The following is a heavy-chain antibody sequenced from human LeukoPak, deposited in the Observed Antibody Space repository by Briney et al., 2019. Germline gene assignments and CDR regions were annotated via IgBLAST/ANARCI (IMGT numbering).Heavy chain of an antibody. D-gene: IGHD1-26*01. CDR3: ARDLGAYYCGMDV. CDR2: ISSSSSYT. J-gene: IGHJ6*04. CDR1: GFTFSDYY. V-gene: IGHV3-11*06. Sequence: GGSLRLSCAASGFTFSDYYMSWIRQAPGKGLEWVSYISSSSSYTNYADSVKGRFTISRDNAKSSLYLQMNSLRAEDTAVYYCARDLGAYYCGMDVWGKGTTVTVSS.